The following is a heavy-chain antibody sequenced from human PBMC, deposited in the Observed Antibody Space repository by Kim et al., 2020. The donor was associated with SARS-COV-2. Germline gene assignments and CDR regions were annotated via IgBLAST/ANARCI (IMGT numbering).Heavy chain of an antibody. J-gene: IGHJ5*02. D-gene: IGHD2-21*01. Sequence: SETLSLTCTGSGGSISSYYWSWIRQPPGKGLEWIGYIYYSGNTNYNPSLKSRVTISVDTSKNQFPLKLSSVTAADTAVYYCARRIDNWFDPWGQGTLVTVSS. CDR1: GGSISSYY. CDR3: ARRIDNWFDP. V-gene: IGHV4-59*08. CDR2: IYYSGNT.